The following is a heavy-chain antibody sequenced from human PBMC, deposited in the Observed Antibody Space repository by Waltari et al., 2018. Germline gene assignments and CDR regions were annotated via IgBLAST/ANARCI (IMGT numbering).Heavy chain of an antibody. CDR1: GFTFSSYA. CDR3: AKGRGSGSYPAYDAFDI. D-gene: IGHD3-10*01. CDR2: ISGSGGST. J-gene: IGHJ3*02. Sequence: EVQLLESGGGLVRPGGSLSLSCAASGFTFSSYAMRWVGQAPGRGLEWVSAISGSGGSTYYADSVKGRFTISRDNSKNTLYLQMNSLRAEDTAVYYCAKGRGSGSYPAYDAFDIWGQGTMVTVSS. V-gene: IGHV3-23*01.